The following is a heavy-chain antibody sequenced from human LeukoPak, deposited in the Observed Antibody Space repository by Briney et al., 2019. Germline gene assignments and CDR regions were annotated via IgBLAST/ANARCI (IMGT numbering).Heavy chain of an antibody. J-gene: IGHJ4*02. CDR1: GFTFSSYG. D-gene: IGHD6-13*01. CDR3: AKAPGIAAAGTVDY. Sequence: GGSLRLSCAASGFTFSSYGMHWVRQAPGKGLEWVAFIRYDGSNKYYADSVKGRFIISRDNSKNTLYLQMNSLRAEDTAVYYCAKAPGIAAAGTVDYWGQETLVTVSS. V-gene: IGHV3-30*02. CDR2: IRYDGSNK.